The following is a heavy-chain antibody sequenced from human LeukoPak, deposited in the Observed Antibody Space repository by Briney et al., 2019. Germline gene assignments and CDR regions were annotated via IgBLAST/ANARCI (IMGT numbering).Heavy chain of an antibody. Sequence: GASVKVSCKASGYTFTSYDINWVRQATGQGLEWMGWMNPNSGNTGYAQKFQGRVTMTRNTSISTAYMELSSLRSEDTAVYYCARRGYYDSSGYYLDYYYYYGMDVWGQGTTATVSS. V-gene: IGHV1-8*01. D-gene: IGHD3-22*01. CDR2: MNPNSGNT. J-gene: IGHJ6*02. CDR1: GYTFTSYD. CDR3: ARRGYYDSSGYYLDYYYYYGMDV.